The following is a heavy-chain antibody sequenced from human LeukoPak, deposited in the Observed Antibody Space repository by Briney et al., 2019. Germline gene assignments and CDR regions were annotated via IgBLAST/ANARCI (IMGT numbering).Heavy chain of an antibody. J-gene: IGHJ6*03. CDR2: IIPIFGTA. CDR3: GRVGWELLSGYYMDV. Sequence: ASVKVFCKASGYTFTGYYMHWVRQAPGQGLEWMGRIIPIFGTANYAQKFQGRVTITTDESTSTAYMELSSLRSEDPAVYCCGRVGWELLSGYYMDVWGKGTTVTVSS. D-gene: IGHD1-26*01. V-gene: IGHV1-69*05. CDR1: GYTFTGYY.